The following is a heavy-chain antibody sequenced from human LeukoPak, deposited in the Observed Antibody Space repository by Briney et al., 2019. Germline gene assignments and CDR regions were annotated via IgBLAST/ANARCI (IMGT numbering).Heavy chain of an antibody. D-gene: IGHD5-24*01. CDR3: ATASRDGYHIPLDY. CDR1: GYTLTELS. V-gene: IGHV1-24*01. Sequence: ASVKVSCKASGYTLTELSMHWVRQAPGKGLEGLGGFDTEDGETIYAQKFQGRVTMTEDTSTDTAYMELSSLRSEDTAVYYCATASRDGYHIPLDYWGQGTLVTVSS. CDR2: FDTEDGET. J-gene: IGHJ4*02.